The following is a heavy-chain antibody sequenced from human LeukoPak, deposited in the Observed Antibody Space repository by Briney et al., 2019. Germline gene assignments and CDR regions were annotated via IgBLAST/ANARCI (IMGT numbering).Heavy chain of an antibody. D-gene: IGHD3-10*01. V-gene: IGHV1-69*05. CDR2: IIPIFGTA. CDR1: GGTFSSYA. CDR3: ARDLQASRGYFDY. J-gene: IGHJ4*02. Sequence: SVKVSCKASGGTFSSYAISWVRQAPGQGLEWMGRIIPIFGTANYAQKFQGRVTITTDESTSTAYMELSSLRSEDTAVYYCARDLQASRGYFDYWGQGTLVTVYS.